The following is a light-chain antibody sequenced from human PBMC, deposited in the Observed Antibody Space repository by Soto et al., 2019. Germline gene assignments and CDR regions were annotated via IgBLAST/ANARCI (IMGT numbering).Light chain of an antibody. J-gene: IGKJ1*01. CDR3: QQYRSWPRT. CDR2: GAS. V-gene: IGKV3-15*01. Sequence: ETVMRHSPATLSVSQGERATLSCRASQSVSNTLAWYQQKPGLPPRLLIYGASRRATGIPARFSGSGSGTEFTLTISNVRPEDFAVYYCQQYRSWPRTFGQGTKVDI. CDR1: QSVSNT.